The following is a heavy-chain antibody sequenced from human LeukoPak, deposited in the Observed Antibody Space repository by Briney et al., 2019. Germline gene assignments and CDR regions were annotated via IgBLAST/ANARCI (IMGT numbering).Heavy chain of an antibody. V-gene: IGHV4-59*08. J-gene: IGHJ4*02. CDR3: ARGGNYGDYDGYFDY. Sequence: PSETLSLTCTVSGVSISSYYWSWIRQPPGKGLEWIGYIYYSGSTNYNPSLRSRVTISVDTSENQFSLKLSSVTAADTAVYYCARGGNYGDYDGYFDYWGQGTLVTVSS. CDR2: IYYSGST. CDR1: GVSISSYY. D-gene: IGHD4-17*01.